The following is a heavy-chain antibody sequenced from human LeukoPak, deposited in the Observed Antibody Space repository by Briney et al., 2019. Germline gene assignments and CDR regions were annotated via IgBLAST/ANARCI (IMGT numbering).Heavy chain of an antibody. CDR2: IYYSWST. J-gene: IGHJ5*02. CDR3: ARGTREDYFDSSGYYYVA. D-gene: IGHD3-22*01. Sequence: PSETLSLTCTVSGGSISSYYWSWIRQPPGKGLEWIGYIYYSWSTNYNPSLKSRVTISVDTSKNQFSLKLSSVAAADTAVYYCARGTREDYFDSSGYYYVAWGQGTLVTVSS. V-gene: IGHV4-59*01. CDR1: GGSISSYY.